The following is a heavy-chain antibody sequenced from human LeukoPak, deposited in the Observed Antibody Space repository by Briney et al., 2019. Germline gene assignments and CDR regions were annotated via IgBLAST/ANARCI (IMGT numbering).Heavy chain of an antibody. CDR3: ARSHYDILTGTEYYFDY. V-gene: IGHV3-48*03. J-gene: IGHJ4*02. CDR2: ISSSGSTI. D-gene: IGHD3-9*01. Sequence: GGSLRPSCAASGFTFSSYEMNWVRQAPGKGLEWVSYISSSGSTIYYADSVKGRFTISRDNAKNSLYLQMNSLRAEDTAVYYCARSHYDILTGTEYYFDYWGQGTLVTVSS. CDR1: GFTFSSYE.